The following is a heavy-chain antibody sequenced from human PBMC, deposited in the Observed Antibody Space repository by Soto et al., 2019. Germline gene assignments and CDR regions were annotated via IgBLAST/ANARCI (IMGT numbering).Heavy chain of an antibody. V-gene: IGHV3-23*01. D-gene: IGHD5-18*01. CDR3: AKNTAMVTYYYGMDV. CDR1: GFTFSSYA. J-gene: IGHJ6*02. Sequence: WSLRLSCAASGFTFSSYAMSWVRQAPGKGLEWVSAISGSGGSTYYADSVKGRFTISRDNSKNTLYLQMNSLRAEDTAVYYCAKNTAMVTYYYGMDVWGQGTTVTVSS. CDR2: ISGSGGST.